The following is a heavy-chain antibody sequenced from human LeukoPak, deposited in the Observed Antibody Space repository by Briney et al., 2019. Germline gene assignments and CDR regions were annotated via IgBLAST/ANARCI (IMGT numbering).Heavy chain of an antibody. D-gene: IGHD3-22*01. Sequence: ASVKVSCKASGYTFTGYYMHWERQAPGQGLEWMGWINPNSGGTNYAQKFQGRVTMTRDTSISTAYMELSRLRSDDTAVYYCARGAYYYDSSGYYDYWGQGTLVTVSS. CDR3: ARGAYYYDSSGYYDY. J-gene: IGHJ4*02. CDR2: INPNSGGT. V-gene: IGHV1-2*02. CDR1: GYTFTGYY.